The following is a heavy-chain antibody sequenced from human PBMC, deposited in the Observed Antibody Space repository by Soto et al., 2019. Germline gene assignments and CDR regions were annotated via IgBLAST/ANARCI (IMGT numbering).Heavy chain of an antibody. J-gene: IGHJ6*02. D-gene: IGHD2-2*01. V-gene: IGHV1-2*02. Sequence: ASVKVSCKASGHTFTGYYMHWVRQAPGQGLEWMGWINPNSGVTNYAQMFQGRVTMTRDTSITTAYMELSRVRSDDTAAYYCATQAPADANYYYYDMDVWGQGTTVTVSS. CDR1: GHTFTGYY. CDR2: INPNSGVT. CDR3: ATQAPADANYYYYDMDV.